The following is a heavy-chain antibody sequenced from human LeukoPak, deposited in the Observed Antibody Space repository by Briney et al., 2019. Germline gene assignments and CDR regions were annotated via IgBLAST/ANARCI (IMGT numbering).Heavy chain of an antibody. CDR3: ARDHGGRYYYYYMDV. CDR2: SIPIFGTA. D-gene: IGHD5-24*01. V-gene: IGHV1-69*13. Sequence: GASVKVSCKASGGTFSSYAISWVRQAPGQGLEWMGGSIPIFGTATYAQKFQGRVTITADESTSTAYIELRSLRSEDTAVYYCARDHGGRYYYYYMDVWGKGTTVTVSS. CDR1: GGTFSSYA. J-gene: IGHJ6*03.